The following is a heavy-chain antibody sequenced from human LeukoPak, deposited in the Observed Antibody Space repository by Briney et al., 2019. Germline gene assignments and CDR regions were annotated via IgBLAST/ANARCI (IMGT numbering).Heavy chain of an antibody. CDR3: ARRSCTISTCFYFDY. D-gene: IGHD2-2*01. Sequence: SETLSLTCTVSGGSISSYYWSWIRQPPGKGLELIGVIYYSGSTSYNPSLKSRVTISVDTSQNQFSLKLSSVTAADTAVYYCARRSCTISTCFYFDYWGQGALVTVSS. CDR2: IYYSGST. V-gene: IGHV4-59*08. J-gene: IGHJ4*02. CDR1: GGSISSYY.